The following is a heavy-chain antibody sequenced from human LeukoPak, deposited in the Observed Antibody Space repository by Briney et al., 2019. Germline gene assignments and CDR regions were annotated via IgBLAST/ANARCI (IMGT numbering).Heavy chain of an antibody. Sequence: PGGSLRLSCAASGFTFSSYAMSWVRQAPGKGLEWVSDISGSGGSKYSAESVKGRFTISRDNSKNTLYLQMNSLRVEDTAVYYCAKGPRASGWTYFDYWGQGTLVTVSS. J-gene: IGHJ4*02. CDR1: GFTFSSYA. CDR3: AKGPRASGWTYFDY. CDR2: ISGSGGSK. V-gene: IGHV3-23*01. D-gene: IGHD6-19*01.